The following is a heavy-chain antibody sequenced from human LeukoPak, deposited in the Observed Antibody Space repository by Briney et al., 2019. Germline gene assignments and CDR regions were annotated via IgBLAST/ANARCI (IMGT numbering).Heavy chain of an antibody. V-gene: IGHV1-69*13. CDR1: GGTFSSYA. CDR3: ARARYGGNSGIDY. J-gene: IGHJ4*02. D-gene: IGHD4-23*01. Sequence: GASVKVSCKASGGTFSSYAISWVRQAPGQGLEWMGGIVPIFGTANYAQKFQGRVTITADESTSTAYMELSSLRSEDTAVYYCARARYGGNSGIDYWGQGTLVTVSS. CDR2: IVPIFGTA.